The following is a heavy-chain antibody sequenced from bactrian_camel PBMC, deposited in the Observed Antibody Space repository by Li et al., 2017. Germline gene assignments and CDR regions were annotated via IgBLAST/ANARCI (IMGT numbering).Heavy chain of an antibody. CDR3: ATLGHYSDYDVLDDFAY. J-gene: IGHJ6*01. CDR2: KHIAGTNT. V-gene: IGHV3-2*01. CDR1: GDTYGRNC. Sequence: VQLVESGGGSVQAGGSLRLSCAYSGDTYGRNCVGWYRQAPGKAREAVAVKHIAGTNTYYADSVKGRFTISHDNAETTVYLQMNSLKSEDTALYYCATLGHYSDYDVLDDFAYWGQGTQVTVS. D-gene: IGHD4*01.